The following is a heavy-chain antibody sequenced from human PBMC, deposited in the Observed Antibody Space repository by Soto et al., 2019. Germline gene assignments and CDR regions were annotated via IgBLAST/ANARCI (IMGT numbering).Heavy chain of an antibody. CDR1: GYSFTSHG. Sequence: QVQLVQSGAEVKKPGASVKVSCKASGYSFTSHGISWVRQAPGQGLEWMGWISANSGDTNYAQKLQVRVSVTSDTSTSTAYLELRSLRSEDTAVYYCASMIRGSNIDYPPYIDVWGKGTTVSVSS. CDR2: ISANSGDT. J-gene: IGHJ6*03. D-gene: IGHD3-16*01. CDR3: ASMIRGSNIDYPPYIDV. V-gene: IGHV1-18*01.